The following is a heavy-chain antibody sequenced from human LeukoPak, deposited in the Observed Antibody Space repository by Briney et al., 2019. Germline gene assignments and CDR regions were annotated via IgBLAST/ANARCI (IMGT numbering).Heavy chain of an antibody. Sequence: SVKVPCKASGGTFSSYAISWVRQAPGQGLEWMGGIIPIFGTANYAQKFQGRVTITADKSTSTAYMELSSLRSEDTAVYYCAGEKGLRLRGFDYWGQGTLVTVSS. CDR3: AGEKGLRLRGFDY. CDR1: GGTFSSYA. D-gene: IGHD5-12*01. CDR2: IIPIFGTA. V-gene: IGHV1-69*06. J-gene: IGHJ4*02.